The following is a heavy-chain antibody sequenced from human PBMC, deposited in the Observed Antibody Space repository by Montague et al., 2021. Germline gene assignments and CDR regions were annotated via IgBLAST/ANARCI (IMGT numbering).Heavy chain of an antibody. Sequence: SLRLSCAASGFTFRSYWIHWVRQAPGKGLVWVSRIKSDGLIAIYADSVKGRFTISRDNAKDTLHLQMNSLRAEDTATYYCARGGLRNYYYYMDVWGKGTTVTVSS. V-gene: IGHV3-74*01. CDR1: GFTFRSYW. D-gene: IGHD3-16*01. CDR3: ARGGLRNYYYYMDV. CDR2: IKSDGLIA. J-gene: IGHJ6*03.